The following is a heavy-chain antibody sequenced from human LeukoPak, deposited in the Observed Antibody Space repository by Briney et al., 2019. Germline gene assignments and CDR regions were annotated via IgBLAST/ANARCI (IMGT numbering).Heavy chain of an antibody. V-gene: IGHV4-34*01. CDR3: ASGSGNDSSGYYQYYFDY. CDR2: INHSGST. J-gene: IGHJ4*02. Sequence: SSETLSLTCAVYGGSFSGYYWSWIRQPPGKGLEWIGEINHSGSTNYNPFLKSRVTISVDTSKNQFSLKLSSVTAADTAVYYCASGSGNDSSGYYQYYFDYWGQGTLVTVSS. D-gene: IGHD3-22*01. CDR1: GGSFSGYY.